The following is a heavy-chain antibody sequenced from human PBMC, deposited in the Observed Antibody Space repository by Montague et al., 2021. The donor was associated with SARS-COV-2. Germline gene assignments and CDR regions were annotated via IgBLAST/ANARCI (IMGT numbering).Heavy chain of an antibody. CDR1: GFTFNTYA. CDR3: AKNFPGQFYFDD. CDR2: ISSGGNK. Sequence: RSLSLSASGFTFNTYAMNWVRQAPGKGLEWVSGISSGGNKHHADSVKGRFTISRDDSKNTLYLQMHSLRAEDTAMYYCAKNFPGQFYFDDWGQGTLVAVSS. V-gene: IGHV3-23*01. D-gene: IGHD2/OR15-2a*01. J-gene: IGHJ4*02.